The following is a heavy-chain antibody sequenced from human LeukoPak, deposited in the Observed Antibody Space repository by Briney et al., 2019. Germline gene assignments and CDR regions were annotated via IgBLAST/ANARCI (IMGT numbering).Heavy chain of an antibody. CDR3: AGDKAGSQGAFDI. D-gene: IGHD3-10*01. CDR1: GFTFSSYW. Sequence: GGSLRLSCAASGFTFSSYWMHWVRQAPGKGLEWVSVICSGGSTYYADSVKGRFTISRDNSKNTLYLQMNSLRAEDTAVYYCAGDKAGSQGAFDIWGQGTMVTVSS. CDR2: ICSGGST. J-gene: IGHJ3*02. V-gene: IGHV3-53*01.